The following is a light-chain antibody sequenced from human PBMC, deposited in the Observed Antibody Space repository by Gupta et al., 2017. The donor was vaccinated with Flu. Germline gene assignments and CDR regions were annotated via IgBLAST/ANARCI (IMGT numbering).Light chain of an antibody. V-gene: IGLV1-36*01. Sequence: QSVLTQPRSVSAAPGQRVAMSCSGTNSNIENNAVNWSQQLPGKAPKLLIYYDDFLPSGVSGRFSGSKSGASASLAISGLQSDDEADYYCAAWDDSLNGVVFGGGTRLTVL. CDR2: YDD. J-gene: IGLJ2*01. CDR1: NSNIENNA. CDR3: AAWDDSLNGVV.